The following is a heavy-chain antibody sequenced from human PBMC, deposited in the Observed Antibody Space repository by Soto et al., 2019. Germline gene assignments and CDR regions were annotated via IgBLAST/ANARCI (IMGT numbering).Heavy chain of an antibody. CDR2: IYYSGST. CDR3: ARHRSRDFWSGYSNNWFDP. Sequence: SETLSLTCTVSGGSISSYYWSWIRQPPGKGLEWIGYIYYSGSTNYNPSLKSRVTISVDTSKNQFSLKLSSVTAADTAVYYCARHRSRDFWSGYSNNWFDPWGQGTLVTVSS. J-gene: IGHJ5*02. CDR1: GGSISSYY. V-gene: IGHV4-59*08. D-gene: IGHD3-3*01.